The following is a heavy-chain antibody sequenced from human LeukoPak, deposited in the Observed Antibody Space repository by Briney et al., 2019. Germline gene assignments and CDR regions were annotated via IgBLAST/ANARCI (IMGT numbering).Heavy chain of an antibody. D-gene: IGHD3-10*01. CDR2: INPSGGST. Sequence: ASVKVSCKASGYTFTSYYMHWVRQAPGQGLEWMGIINPSGGSTSYAQKFQGRVTMTRDTSTSTVYMELSSLGSEDTAVYYCARDGYYYGSGSYPLDYWGQGTLVTVSS. CDR1: GYTFTSYY. CDR3: ARDGYYYGSGSYPLDY. V-gene: IGHV1-46*01. J-gene: IGHJ4*02.